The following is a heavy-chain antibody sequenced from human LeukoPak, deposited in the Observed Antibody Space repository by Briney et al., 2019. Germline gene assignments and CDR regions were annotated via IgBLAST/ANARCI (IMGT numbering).Heavy chain of an antibody. Sequence: ASVKVSCKVSGYTLTELSMHWVRQAPGKGLEWMGGFDPEDGETIYAQKFQGRVTMTEDTSTDTAYMELSSLRSGDTAVYYCATDTEQARYCSGGSCFLSLDYWGQGTLVTVSS. CDR2: FDPEDGET. CDR3: ATDTEQARYCSGGSCFLSLDY. J-gene: IGHJ4*02. CDR1: GYTLTELS. D-gene: IGHD2-15*01. V-gene: IGHV1-24*01.